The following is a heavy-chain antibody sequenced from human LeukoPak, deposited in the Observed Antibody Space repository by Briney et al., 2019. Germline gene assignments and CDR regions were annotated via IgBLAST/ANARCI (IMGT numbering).Heavy chain of an antibody. CDR2: IVPIFGTP. CDR1: GGTFRTYS. CDR3: ARVDRYHFYLDV. V-gene: IGHV1-69*05. J-gene: IGHJ6*03. Sequence: ASVKVSCKASGGTFRTYSVTWVRQAPGQGLEWMGGIVPIFGTPNYAQKFQGRVKVTTDDATGTAYMELSSLMSEDTAIYYCARVDRYHFYLDVWGKGTPVTVSS.